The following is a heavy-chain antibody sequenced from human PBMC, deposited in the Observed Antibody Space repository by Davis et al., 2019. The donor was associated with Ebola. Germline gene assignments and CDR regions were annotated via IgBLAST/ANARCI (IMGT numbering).Heavy chain of an antibody. J-gene: IGHJ4*02. CDR3: ARSGYTGYDPRINFDF. Sequence: MPSETLSLTCTVSGCSISSYYWSWIRQPPGKGLEWIGYIYYSGSTDYNPSLKSRVTISLDTSKNQFSLKLNSVTAADTAMYYCARSGYTGYDPRINFDFWGQGTLVTVSS. CDR1: GCSISSYY. CDR2: IYYSGST. V-gene: IGHV4-59*08. D-gene: IGHD5-12*01.